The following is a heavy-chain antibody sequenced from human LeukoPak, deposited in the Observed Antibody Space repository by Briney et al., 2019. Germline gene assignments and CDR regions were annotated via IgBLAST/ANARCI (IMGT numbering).Heavy chain of an antibody. J-gene: IGHJ5*02. V-gene: IGHV3-30*04. CDR2: ISYDGSNK. Sequence: GRSLRLSCAASGFTFSSYAMHWVRQAPGKGLEWVAVISYDGSNKYYADSVKGRFTISRDDSKNTLYLEMNSLRAEDTAVYYCAKDLMRDQWSGESWGQGTLVTVSS. CDR1: GFTFSSYA. D-gene: IGHD3-10*01. CDR3: AKDLMRDQWSGES.